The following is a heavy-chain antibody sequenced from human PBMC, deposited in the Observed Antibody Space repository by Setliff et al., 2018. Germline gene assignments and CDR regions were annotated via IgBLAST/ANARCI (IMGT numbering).Heavy chain of an antibody. J-gene: IGHJ3*02. CDR1: GGSISSSNW. Sequence: PSETLSLTCAVSGGSISSSNWWSWVRQPPGKGLEWIGEIYHSGSTNYNPSLKGRVTISLDRSENEFSLNLTSVTAADTAVYFCAREPSPSDALDIWGQGTMVTVSS. V-gene: IGHV4-4*02. CDR3: AREPSPSDALDI. CDR2: IYHSGST.